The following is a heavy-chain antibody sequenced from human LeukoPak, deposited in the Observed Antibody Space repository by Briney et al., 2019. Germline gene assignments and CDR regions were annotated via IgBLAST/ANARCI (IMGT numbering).Heavy chain of an antibody. D-gene: IGHD5-12*01. CDR2: IYYSGST. J-gene: IGHJ4*02. CDR3: ARENVDIVATIAGGLDY. Sequence: SETLSLTCTVSGSSISSGDYYWSWIRQPPGKGLEWIGYIYYSGSTYYNPSLKSRVTISVDTSKNQFSLKLSSVTAADTAVYYCARENVDIVATIAGGLDYWGQGTLVTVSS. V-gene: IGHV4-30-4*01. CDR1: GSSISSGDYY.